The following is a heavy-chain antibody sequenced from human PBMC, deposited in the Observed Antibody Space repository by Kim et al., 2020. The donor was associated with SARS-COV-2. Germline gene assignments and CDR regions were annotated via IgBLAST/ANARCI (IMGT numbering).Heavy chain of an antibody. Sequence: GSTYTAGAVKGRFTIARDNAKNALYLQMNSLRAEDTAVYYCAKDLGELDYWGQGTLVTVSS. J-gene: IGHJ4*02. CDR3: AKDLGELDY. D-gene: IGHD3-10*01. CDR2: GST. V-gene: IGHV3-23*01.